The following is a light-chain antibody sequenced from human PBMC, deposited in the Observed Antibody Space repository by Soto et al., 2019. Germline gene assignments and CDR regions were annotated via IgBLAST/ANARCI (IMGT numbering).Light chain of an antibody. V-gene: IGKV3-15*01. Sequence: EIVLTQSPATLSVSPVEGSTLSCRASQSVSRILAWYQQKPGQAPRLLIYGAPTRATGIPVRFSGSASGTEFTLTISSLQSEDFTVYYCQQYNKWPLTFGQGTKVDIK. CDR3: QQYNKWPLT. CDR2: GAP. CDR1: QSVSRI. J-gene: IGKJ1*01.